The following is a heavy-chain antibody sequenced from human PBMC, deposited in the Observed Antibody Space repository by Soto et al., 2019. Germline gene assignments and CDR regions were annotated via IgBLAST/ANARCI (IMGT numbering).Heavy chain of an antibody. CDR2: IKEAGSEK. CDR3: ARVRPGNYRDY. J-gene: IGHJ4*02. CDR1: GFSFSTFW. V-gene: IGHV3-7*03. Sequence: SGGSLRLSCAASGFSFSTFWMDWVRQAPGKGLEWVAKIKEAGSEKYYADSVKGRFIISRDNARNSVYLQMNSLRAEDTAVYYCARVRPGNYRDYWGQGTLVTVSS. D-gene: IGHD3-10*01.